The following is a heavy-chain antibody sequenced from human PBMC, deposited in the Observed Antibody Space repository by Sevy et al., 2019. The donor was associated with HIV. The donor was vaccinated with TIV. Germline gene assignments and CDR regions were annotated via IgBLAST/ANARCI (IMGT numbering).Heavy chain of an antibody. CDR1: GYTFTSYG. V-gene: IGHV1-18*01. CDR3: ARARSSSSWYERGYYFDY. J-gene: IGHJ4*02. Sequence: ASVKVSCKASGYTFTSYGISWVRQAPGQGLEWMGWISAYNGNTNYAQKLQGRVTMTIDTSTSTAYMELRSLRSDDTAVYYCARARSSSSWYERGYYFDYWGQGTLVTVSS. CDR2: ISAYNGNT. D-gene: IGHD6-13*01.